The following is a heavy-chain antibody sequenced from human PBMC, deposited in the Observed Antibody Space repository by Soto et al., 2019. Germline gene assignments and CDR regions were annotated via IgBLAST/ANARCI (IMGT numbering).Heavy chain of an antibody. V-gene: IGHV5-10-1*01. CDR2: IDAGDSYT. Sequence: LGESLTISCQGSGYSFTSYWISWVRQMPGKGLEWMGRIDAGDSYTKYSPSFQGHVTISVDKSISTAYLQWSSLKASDTAMYYCARREGGGTFFVWGQGTLVTVSS. J-gene: IGHJ4*02. CDR3: ARREGGGTFFV. CDR1: GYSFTSYW. D-gene: IGHD2-15*01.